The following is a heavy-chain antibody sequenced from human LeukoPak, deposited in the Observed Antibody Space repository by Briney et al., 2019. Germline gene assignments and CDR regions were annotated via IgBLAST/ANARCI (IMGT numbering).Heavy chain of an antibody. CDR1: GYTFTVYY. Sequence: ASVKVSCKASGYTFTVYYMHWVRQAPGQGLEWMGWINPNSGGTNYAQKFQGRVTMTRDMSTSTAYMELSSLRSEDTAVYYCARVAAEVVGVPGAIGFGWLRRDYYYMDVWGKGTTVTVSS. CDR2: INPNSGGT. CDR3: ARVAAEVVGVPGAIGFGWLRRDYYYMDV. D-gene: IGHD2-2*02. V-gene: IGHV1-2*02. J-gene: IGHJ6*03.